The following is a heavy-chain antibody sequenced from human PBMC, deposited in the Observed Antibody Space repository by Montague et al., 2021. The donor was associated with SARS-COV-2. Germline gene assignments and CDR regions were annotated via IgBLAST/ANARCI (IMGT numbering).Heavy chain of an antibody. CDR2: IYYNGGT. V-gene: IGHV4-59*12. CDR1: GASISGYY. CDR3: ARGSQYYYHLFDY. J-gene: IGHJ4*01. D-gene: IGHD2/OR15-2a*01. Sequence: SETLSLTCTVSGASISGYYWSWIRQPPGKALEWIGRIYYNGGTTYNPSLKSRLTMSVDTSERQFSLKMTSVTAADTAIYYCARGSQYYYHLFDYWGQGNMVTVSS.